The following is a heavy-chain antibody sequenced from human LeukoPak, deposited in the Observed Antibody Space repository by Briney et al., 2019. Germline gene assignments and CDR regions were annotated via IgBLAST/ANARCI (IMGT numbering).Heavy chain of an antibody. V-gene: IGHV4-59*01. D-gene: IGHD3-9*01. J-gene: IGHJ3*02. CDR3: ARAASGGYYDILTGQQDAFDI. Sequence: SETLSLTCTVSGGSISSYYWSWIRQPPGKGLEWIGYIYYSGSTNYNPSLKSRVTISVDTSKNQLSLKLSSVTAADTAVYYCARAASGGYYDILTGQQDAFDIWGQGTMVTVSS. CDR1: GGSISSYY. CDR2: IYYSGST.